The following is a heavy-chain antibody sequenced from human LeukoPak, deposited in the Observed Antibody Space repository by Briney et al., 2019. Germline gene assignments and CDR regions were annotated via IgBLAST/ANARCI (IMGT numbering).Heavy chain of an antibody. J-gene: IGHJ4*02. CDR3: AIWMGNNADFTGPIDY. D-gene: IGHD2-2*03. CDR2: ISGAGGNV. V-gene: IGHV3-48*01. CDR1: GFTFRNYG. Sequence: GGSLRLSCAASGFTFRNYGLSWVRQAPGKGLEWVSYISGAGGNVNYADSVKGRFIISRDNGKNSLYLQMSSLRAEDTAVYYCAIWMGNNADFTGPIDYWGQGTLVTVSS.